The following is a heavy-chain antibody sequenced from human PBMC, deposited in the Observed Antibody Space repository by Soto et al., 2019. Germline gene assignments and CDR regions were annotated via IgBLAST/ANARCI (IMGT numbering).Heavy chain of an antibody. CDR2: IYYSGST. Sequence: QLQLQESGPGLVKPSETLSLTCTVSGGSISSSSYYWGWIRQPPGKGLEWIGSIYYSGSTYYNPSLKSRVTISVDTSKNQFSLKLSSVTAADTAVYYCAKGGSGSHSNAFDIWGQGTMVTVSS. CDR1: GGSISSSSYY. CDR3: AKGGSGSHSNAFDI. V-gene: IGHV4-39*01. J-gene: IGHJ3*02. D-gene: IGHD3-10*01.